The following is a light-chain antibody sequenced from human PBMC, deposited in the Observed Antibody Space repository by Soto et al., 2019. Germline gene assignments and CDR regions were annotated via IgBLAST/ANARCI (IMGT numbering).Light chain of an antibody. J-gene: IGLJ1*01. V-gene: IGLV2-14*01. CDR3: SSYTSSSTLYV. CDR1: SSDVGGYNY. CDR2: DVS. Sequence: QSVLTQPASVSGSPGQSITISCTGTSSDVGGYNYVSWYQQHPGKAHKLMIYDVSNRPSGVSNRFSGSKSGYTASLTISGFQAEDEADYYCSSYTSSSTLYVFGTGTKVTVL.